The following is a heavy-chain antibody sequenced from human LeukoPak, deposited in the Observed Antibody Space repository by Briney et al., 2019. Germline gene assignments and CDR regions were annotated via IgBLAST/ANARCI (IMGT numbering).Heavy chain of an antibody. V-gene: IGHV4-59*08. CDR1: GGSISSYY. CDR2: IYYSGST. Sequence: PSETLSLTCTVSGGSISSYYWSWIRQPPGKGLEWIGYIYYSGSTNYNPSLKSRVTISVDTSKNQLSLKLSSVTAADTAVYYCARRDDSFDYWGQGTLVTVSS. CDR3: ARRDDSFDY. D-gene: IGHD3-22*01. J-gene: IGHJ4*02.